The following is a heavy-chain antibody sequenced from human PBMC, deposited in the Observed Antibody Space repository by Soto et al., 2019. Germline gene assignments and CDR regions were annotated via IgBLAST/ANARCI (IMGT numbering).Heavy chain of an antibody. CDR3: AKSFGEFMHEYGMDV. CDR2: ISYDGSNK. J-gene: IGHJ6*02. V-gene: IGHV3-30*18. Sequence: GGSLRLSCAASGFTFSSYGMHWVRQAPGKGLEWVAVISYDGSNKYYADSVKGRFTISRDNSKNTLYLQMNSLRAEDTAVYYCAKSFGEFMHEYGMDVWGQGTTVTVSS. D-gene: IGHD3-10*01. CDR1: GFTFSSYG.